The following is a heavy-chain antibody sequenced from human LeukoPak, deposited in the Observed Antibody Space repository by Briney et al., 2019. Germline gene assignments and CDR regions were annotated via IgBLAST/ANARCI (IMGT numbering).Heavy chain of an antibody. CDR3: ARLPRLPSRYYYDSSRQLPLRPPPHGAFDI. J-gene: IGHJ3*02. CDR1: GGSFSGYY. Sequence: SETLSLTCAVYGGSFSGYYWSWIRQPPGKGLEWIGEINHSGSTNYNPSLKSRVTISVDTSKNQFSLKLSSVTAADTAVYYCARLPRLPSRYYYDSSRQLPLRPPPHGAFDIWGQGTMVTVSS. V-gene: IGHV4-34*01. CDR2: INHSGST. D-gene: IGHD3-22*01.